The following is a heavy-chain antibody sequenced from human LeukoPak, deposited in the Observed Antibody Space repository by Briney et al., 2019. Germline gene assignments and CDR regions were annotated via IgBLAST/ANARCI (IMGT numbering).Heavy chain of an antibody. Sequence: SETLSLTCTVSGGSISSYYWSWIRQPPGKGLEWIGYIYYSGSTNYNPSLKSRVTISVDTSKNQFSLKLSSVTAADTAVYYCARDRPGTGIDYWGQGTLVTVSS. CDR1: GGSISSYY. J-gene: IGHJ4*02. CDR2: IYYSGST. V-gene: IGHV4-59*01. D-gene: IGHD3-10*01. CDR3: ARDRPGTGIDY.